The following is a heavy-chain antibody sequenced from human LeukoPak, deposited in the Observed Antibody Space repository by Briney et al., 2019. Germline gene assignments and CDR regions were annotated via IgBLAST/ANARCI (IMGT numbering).Heavy chain of an antibody. CDR2: IIPILGIA. V-gene: IGHV1-69*04. Sequence: SVKVSCKASGGTFSSYAISWVRQAPGQGLEWMGRIIPILGIANYAQKSQGRVTIITEKSTSTAYMEMSSLRSEDTAVYYCARAGNYDILTGYYTPHNWFDPWGQGTLVTVSS. J-gene: IGHJ5*02. D-gene: IGHD3-9*01. CDR1: GGTFSSYA. CDR3: ARAGNYDILTGYYTPHNWFDP.